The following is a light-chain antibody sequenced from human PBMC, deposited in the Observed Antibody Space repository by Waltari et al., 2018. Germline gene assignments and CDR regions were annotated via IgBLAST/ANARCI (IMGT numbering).Light chain of an antibody. V-gene: IGLV3-19*01. CDR3: HSRDASGVGGS. CDR1: SLRSYY. CDR2: GNN. J-gene: IGLJ2*01. Sequence: SSELTQDPTVSVAMGQTVRITCQGDSLRSYYASWYQQRPGQAPILVFSGNNHRPSGVPDLFSGSSSDKTAVLTITGAQAEDEASYYCHSRDASGVGGSFGGGTKLTVL.